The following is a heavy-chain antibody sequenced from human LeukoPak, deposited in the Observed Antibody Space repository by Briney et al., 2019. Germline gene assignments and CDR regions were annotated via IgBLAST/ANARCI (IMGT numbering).Heavy chain of an antibody. CDR1: GFTFSSYE. V-gene: IGHV3-48*03. CDR3: ARESCSSTSCLSTYYYYYYGMDV. CDR2: ISSSGSTI. Sequence: GGSLRLSCAASGFTFSSYEMNWVRQAPGKGLEWVSYISSSGSTIYYADSVKGRFTISRDNAKNSLYLQMNSLRAEDTAVYYCARESCSSTSCLSTYYYYYYGMDVWGKGTTVTVSS. D-gene: IGHD2-2*01. J-gene: IGHJ6*04.